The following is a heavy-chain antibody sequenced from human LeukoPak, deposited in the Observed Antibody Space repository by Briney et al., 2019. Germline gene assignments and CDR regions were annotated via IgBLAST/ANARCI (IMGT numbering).Heavy chain of an antibody. V-gene: IGHV4-61*02. CDR3: ARVGRSSFYYYYMDV. D-gene: IGHD1-26*01. CDR1: GGSISSGSYY. J-gene: IGHJ6*03. CDR2: IYTSGST. Sequence: SKTLSLTCTVSGGSISSGSYYWSWIRQPAGKGLEWIGRIYTSGSTNYNPSLKSRVTISVDTSKNQFSLKLSSVTAADTAVYYCARVGRSSFYYYYMDVWGKGTTVTVSS.